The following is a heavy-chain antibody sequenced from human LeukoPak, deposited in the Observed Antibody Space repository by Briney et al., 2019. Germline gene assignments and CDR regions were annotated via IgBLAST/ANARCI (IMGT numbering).Heavy chain of an antibody. CDR1: GFTFSNYA. CDR2: ISDRGGST. D-gene: IGHD4-17*01. V-gene: IGHV3-23*01. J-gene: IGHJ3*02. CDR3: GRDPNGDYIGAFDM. Sequence: PGGSLRLSCAASGFTFSNYAMSWVRQAPGKGLEWVSSISDRGGSTYYADSVKGRFTISRDNSKNTLYLQMNSLRAEDTAVYYCGRDPNGDYIGAFDMWGQGTVVTVSS.